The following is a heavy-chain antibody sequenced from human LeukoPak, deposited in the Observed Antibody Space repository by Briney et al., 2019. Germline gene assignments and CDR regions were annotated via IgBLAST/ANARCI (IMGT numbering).Heavy chain of an antibody. CDR2: MNPNSGNT. D-gene: IGHD2/OR15-2a*01. V-gene: IGHV1-8*03. J-gene: IGHJ4*02. CDR3: ARVPTDSTFDY. Sequence: GASVKVSCKASGYTFTSYDINWVRQATGQGLEWMGWMNPNSGNTGYAQKFQGRVTITRNTSISTAYMELSSLRSEDTAVYYCARVPTDSTFDYWGQGTLVTVSS. CDR1: GYTFTSYD.